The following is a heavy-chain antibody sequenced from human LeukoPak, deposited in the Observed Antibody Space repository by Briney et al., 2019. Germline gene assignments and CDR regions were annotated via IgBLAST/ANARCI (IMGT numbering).Heavy chain of an antibody. Sequence: PGRSLRLSCAASGFTFSSYGMHWVRQAPGKGLEWVAVISYDGSNKYYADSVKGRFTISRDNSKNTLYLQMNSLRAEDTAVYYCARYFLTNYYGVGVWGQGTTVAVFS. CDR3: ARYFLTNYYGVGV. V-gene: IGHV3-30*03. CDR1: GFTFSSYG. CDR2: ISYDGSNK. D-gene: IGHD1/OR15-1a*01. J-gene: IGHJ6*02.